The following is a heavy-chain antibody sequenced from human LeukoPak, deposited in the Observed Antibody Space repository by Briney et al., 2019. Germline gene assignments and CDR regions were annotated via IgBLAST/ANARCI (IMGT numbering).Heavy chain of an antibody. CDR2: INAGNGNT. J-gene: IGHJ5*02. CDR1: GGTFTSYA. Sequence: ASVKVSCKASGGTFTSYAMHWVRQAPGQRLEWMGWINAGNGNTKYSQKFQGRVTITRDTSASTAYMELSSLRSEDTAVYYCARADLNGAVAGPSWFDPWGQGTLVTVFS. D-gene: IGHD6-19*01. CDR3: ARADLNGAVAGPSWFDP. V-gene: IGHV1-3*01.